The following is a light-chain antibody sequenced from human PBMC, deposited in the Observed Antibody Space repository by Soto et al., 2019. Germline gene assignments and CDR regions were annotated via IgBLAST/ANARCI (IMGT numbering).Light chain of an antibody. J-gene: IGKJ1*01. CDR3: QQYNEYSWT. V-gene: IGKV1-5*03. CDR1: QNIRYW. CDR2: KAS. Sequence: DIQMTQSPSTLSASDGDRVTITCRASQNIRYWLAWYQQKPGKAPRLLIYKASSLEIGVPSRFSGSGSGTEFTLTISSLQPDDVATYYCQQYNEYSWTFGQGTKVDIK.